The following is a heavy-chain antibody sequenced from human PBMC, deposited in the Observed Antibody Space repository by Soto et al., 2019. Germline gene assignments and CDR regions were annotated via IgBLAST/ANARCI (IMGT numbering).Heavy chain of an antibody. CDR3: ARGRPYYDFRSGYYTWFDP. J-gene: IGHJ5*02. D-gene: IGHD3-3*01. CDR1: GGSFSGYY. V-gene: IGHV4-34*01. Sequence: PSETLSLTCAVYGGSFSGYYWSWIRQPPGKGLEWIGEINHSGSTNYNPSLKSRATISVDTSKNQFSLKLSSVTAADTAVYYCARGRPYYDFRSGYYTWFDPWGQGTLVTVSS. CDR2: INHSGST.